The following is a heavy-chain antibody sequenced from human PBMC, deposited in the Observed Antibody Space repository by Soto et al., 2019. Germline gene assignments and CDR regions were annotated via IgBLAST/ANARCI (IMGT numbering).Heavy chain of an antibody. Sequence: GGSLRLSCAASGFTFSSYAMGWVRQAPGKGLEWVSGISGSGGSTYYADSVKGRFTISRDNSKKTLNLQMNSLRAEDTAVYYCAKATTVTTMYDFDYWGQGTLVTVSS. D-gene: IGHD4-17*01. CDR3: AKATTVTTMYDFDY. V-gene: IGHV3-23*01. J-gene: IGHJ4*02. CDR1: GFTFSSYA. CDR2: ISGSGGST.